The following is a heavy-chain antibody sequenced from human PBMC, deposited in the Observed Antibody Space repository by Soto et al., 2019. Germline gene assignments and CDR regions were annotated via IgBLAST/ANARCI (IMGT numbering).Heavy chain of an antibody. CDR3: AREGITGRRWFDP. CDR2: ITDTGGDA. Sequence: GGSLRLSCVASGLTFGSRAMSWVRQSPGEGLEWVSTITDTGGDAKYADSVKGRFTISRDNAKNSLYLQMNSLRDEDTAVYYCAREGITGRRWFDPWGQGTLVTVSS. D-gene: IGHD1-20*01. CDR1: GLTFGSRA. V-gene: IGHV3-23*01. J-gene: IGHJ5*02.